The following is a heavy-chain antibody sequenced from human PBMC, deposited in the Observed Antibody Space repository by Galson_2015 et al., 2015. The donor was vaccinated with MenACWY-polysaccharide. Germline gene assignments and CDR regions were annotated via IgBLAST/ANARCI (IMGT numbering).Heavy chain of an antibody. CDR1: GFTFSNYV. V-gene: IGHV3-7*01. CDR3: ARDNWDDY. J-gene: IGHJ4*02. Sequence: SLRLSCAVSGFTFSNYVMSWVRQAPGKGLEWVANIKQDGSEGWYVESVKGRFTISRDNAKNSLYLQMNSLRVEDTAVYFCARDNWDDYWGQGALLTVSS. D-gene: IGHD7-27*01. CDR2: IKQDGSEG.